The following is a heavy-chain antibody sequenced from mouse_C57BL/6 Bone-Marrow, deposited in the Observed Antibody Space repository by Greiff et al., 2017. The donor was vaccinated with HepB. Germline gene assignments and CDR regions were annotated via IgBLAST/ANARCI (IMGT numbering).Heavy chain of an antibody. CDR1: GFNIKDYY. D-gene: IGHD2-5*01. CDR3: TTKVDSNYWYFDV. Sequence: EVQLQQSGAELVRPGASVKLSCTASGFNIKDYYIHWVKQRPEQGLEWIGRIDPEDGDTEYAPKFQGKATMTADTSSNTAYLQLSSLTSEDTAVYYCTTKVDSNYWYFDVWGTGTTVTVSS. J-gene: IGHJ1*03. CDR2: IDPEDGDT. V-gene: IGHV14-1*01.